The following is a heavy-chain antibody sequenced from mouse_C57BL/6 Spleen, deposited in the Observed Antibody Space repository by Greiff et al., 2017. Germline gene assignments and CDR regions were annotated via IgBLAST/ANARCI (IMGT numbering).Heavy chain of an antibody. CDR3: ERYRGYYVGDY. D-gene: IGHD2-3*01. CDR1: GYTFTSYW. Sequence: QVQLQQPGAELVRPGSSVKLSCKASGYTFTSYWMHWVKQRPIQGLEWIGNIDPSDSDTHYNQKFKDKATLAVDKSSSTAYMQLSSLTSEDSAVYYCERYRGYYVGDYWGQGTSVTVSS. J-gene: IGHJ4*01. CDR2: IDPSDSDT. V-gene: IGHV1-52*01.